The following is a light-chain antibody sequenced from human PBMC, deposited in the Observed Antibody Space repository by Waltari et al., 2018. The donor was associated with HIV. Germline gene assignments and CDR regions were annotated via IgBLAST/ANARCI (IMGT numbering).Light chain of an antibody. V-gene: IGKV3-20*01. CDR2: GAS. CDR1: QIITTRY. Sequence: EIVLTQSPGTLSLSPGERATLSCRASQIITTRYLAWYQQKTGQAPRVLIYGASSRATGIPDRFSGSGSGTDFTLTISRLEPEDFAVYHCQQYDSSPWTFGQGTKVEIK. CDR3: QQYDSSPWT. J-gene: IGKJ1*01.